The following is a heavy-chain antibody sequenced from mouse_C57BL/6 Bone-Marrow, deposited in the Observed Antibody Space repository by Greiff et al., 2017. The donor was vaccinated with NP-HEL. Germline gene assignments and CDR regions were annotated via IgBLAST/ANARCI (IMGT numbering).Heavy chain of an antibody. J-gene: IGHJ1*03. V-gene: IGHV1-59*01. CDR2: IDPSDSYT. D-gene: IGHD1-1*01. Sequence: VQLQQPGAELVRPGTSVKLSCKASGYTFTSYWMHWVKQRPGQGLEWIGVIDPSDSYTNYNQKFKGKATLTVDTSSSTAYMQLSSLTSEDSAVYYCARWGIYYARGPRYFDVWGTGTTVTVSS. CDR1: GYTFTSYW. CDR3: ARWGIYYARGPRYFDV.